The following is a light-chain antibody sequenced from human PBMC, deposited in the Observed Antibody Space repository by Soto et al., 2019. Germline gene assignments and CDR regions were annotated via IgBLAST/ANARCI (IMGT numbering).Light chain of an antibody. Sequence: ETVLTQSPGTVSLYAGGRATLSCTTSQSVSSNYLAWYQQKPGQAPRLVVYGVFNRATGIPDRFSGSGSGTDFILTISGLEPEDSAVYYCQHYDGSPRTFGQGTKPEI. CDR1: QSVSSNY. V-gene: IGKV3-20*01. CDR3: QHYDGSPRT. J-gene: IGKJ2*01. CDR2: GVF.